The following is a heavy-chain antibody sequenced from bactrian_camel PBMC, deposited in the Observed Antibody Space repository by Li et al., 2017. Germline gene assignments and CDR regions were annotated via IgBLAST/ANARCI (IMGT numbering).Heavy chain of an antibody. V-gene: IGHV3S26*01. D-gene: IGHD4*01. CDR2: IDGSDRT. Sequence: HVQLVESGGGSVQAGGSLRLSCTASGNTFSSSWMAWFRQAPGKGREGVAGIDGSDRTTYADSVKGRFTISKDNAKNALYLQMNSLKPEDTAMYYCAAARFRTYYDDYAANPEQYNFWGQGTQVTVS. CDR1: GNTFSSSW. CDR3: AAARFRTYYDDYAANPEQYNF. J-gene: IGHJ4*01.